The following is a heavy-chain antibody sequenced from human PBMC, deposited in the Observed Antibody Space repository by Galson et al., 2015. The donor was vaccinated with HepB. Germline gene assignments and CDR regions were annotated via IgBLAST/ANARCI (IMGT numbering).Heavy chain of an antibody. D-gene: IGHD3-3*01. Sequence: SVKVSCKASGGTFSSYAISWVRQAPGQGLEWVGGIIPIFGTANYAQKFQGRVTITADESTSTAYMELSSLRSEDTAVYYCARTPNFLGWLSNPTFDPWGQGTLVTVSS. V-gene: IGHV1-69*13. CDR1: GGTFSSYA. J-gene: IGHJ5*02. CDR3: ARTPNFLGWLSNPTFDP. CDR2: IIPIFGTA.